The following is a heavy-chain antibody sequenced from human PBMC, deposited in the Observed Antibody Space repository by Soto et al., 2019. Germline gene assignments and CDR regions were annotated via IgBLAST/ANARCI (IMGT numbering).Heavy chain of an antibody. CDR3: ARGRITGERRAFDI. D-gene: IGHD1-20*01. CDR2: IGTAGDT. CDR1: RFTFSSYD. V-gene: IGHV3-13*01. Sequence: GGSLRLSCAASRFTFSSYDMHWVRQATGKGLEWVSAIGTAGDTYYPGSVKGRFTISRENAKNSLYLQMNSLRAEDTAVYYCARGRITGERRAFDIWGQGTMVTVSS. J-gene: IGHJ3*02.